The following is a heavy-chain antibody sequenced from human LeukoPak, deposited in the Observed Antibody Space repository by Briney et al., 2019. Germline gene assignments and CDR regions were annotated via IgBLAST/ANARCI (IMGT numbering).Heavy chain of an antibody. D-gene: IGHD6-13*01. Sequence: SETLSLTCAVYGGSFSGYYWSWIRQPPGKGLEWIGEINHSGSTNYNPSLTSRVTISVDTSKNQFSLKLSSVTAADTAVYYCARGHAQYSSSWARINNWFDPWGQGTLVTVSS. CDR3: ARGHAQYSSSWARINNWFDP. CDR2: INHSGST. J-gene: IGHJ5*02. CDR1: GGSFSGYY. V-gene: IGHV4-34*01.